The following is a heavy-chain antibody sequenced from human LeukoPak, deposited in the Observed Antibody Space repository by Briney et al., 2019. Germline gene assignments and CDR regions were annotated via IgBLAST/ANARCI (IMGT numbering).Heavy chain of an antibody. CDR2: IYYSGST. J-gene: IGHJ6*02. CDR1: GGSISSGGYY. CDR3: ARVSRVVPAAISSYYYYGMDV. D-gene: IGHD2-2*01. V-gene: IGHV4-31*03. Sequence: SQTLSLTCTVSGGSISSGGYYWSWLRQHPGTGLGWIGYIYYSGSTYYNPSLKSRVTISVDTSKNQFSLKLSSVTAADTAVYYCARVSRVVPAAISSYYYYGMDVWGQGTTVTVSS.